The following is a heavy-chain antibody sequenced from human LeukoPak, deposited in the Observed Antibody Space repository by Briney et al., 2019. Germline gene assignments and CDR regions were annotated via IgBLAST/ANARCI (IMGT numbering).Heavy chain of an antibody. CDR2: IRYDGSNK. J-gene: IGHJ5*02. CDR3: AKAPRYYDFWSGYSENWFDP. Sequence: PGGSLRLSCAASGFTFSSYGMHWVRQAPGKGLEWVAFIRYDGSNKYYADSVKGRFTISRDNSKNTLYLQMNSLRAEDTAVYYCAKAPRYYDFWSGYSENWFDPWGQGTLVTDSS. V-gene: IGHV3-30*02. CDR1: GFTFSSYG. D-gene: IGHD3-3*01.